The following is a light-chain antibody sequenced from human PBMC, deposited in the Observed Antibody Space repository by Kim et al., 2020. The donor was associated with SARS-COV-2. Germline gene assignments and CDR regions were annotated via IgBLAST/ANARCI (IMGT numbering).Light chain of an antibody. J-gene: IGKJ2*01. Sequence: SPGERVTLSCRATQTVSSNYLAWYQQKPGQAPRLLISGASSRATGVPDRFSGSGSGTDFTLTISRLEPEDFAVYFCQHFGDSPGYTFGQGTKLEI. CDR1: QTVSSNY. V-gene: IGKV3-20*01. CDR3: QHFGDSPGYT. CDR2: GAS.